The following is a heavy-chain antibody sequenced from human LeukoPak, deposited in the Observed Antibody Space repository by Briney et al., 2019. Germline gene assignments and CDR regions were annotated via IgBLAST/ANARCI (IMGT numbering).Heavy chain of an antibody. CDR1: GGSISSYY. CDR3: AKKNYYDSSGYFDY. J-gene: IGHJ4*02. Sequence: SETLSLTCTVSGGSISSYYWSWIRQPPGKGLEWIGYIYYSGSTNYNPSLKSRVTISVDTSKNQFSLKLSSVTAADTAVYYCAKKNYYDSSGYFDYWGQGTLVTVSS. D-gene: IGHD3-22*01. V-gene: IGHV4-59*08. CDR2: IYYSGST.